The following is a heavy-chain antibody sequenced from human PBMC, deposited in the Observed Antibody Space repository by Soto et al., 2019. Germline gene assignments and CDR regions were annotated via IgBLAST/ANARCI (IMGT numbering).Heavy chain of an antibody. CDR1: GYSFTTYG. CDR2: ISDYNGNT. CDR3: AREGYYSGSESYSPPRYYGMDV. V-gene: IGHV1-18*01. Sequence: QVQLVQSGAEVKKPGASVKVSCKASGYSFTTYGISWVRQAPGQGLEWMGWISDYNGNTNYEKKFQGRVTMTTDTTTRTAYMELKGLRSDDTAVYYCAREGYYSGSESYSPPRYYGMDVWGQGTTV. D-gene: IGHD3-10*01. J-gene: IGHJ6*02.